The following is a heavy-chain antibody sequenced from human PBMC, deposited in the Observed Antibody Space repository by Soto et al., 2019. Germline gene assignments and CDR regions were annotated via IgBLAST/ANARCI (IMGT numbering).Heavy chain of an antibody. V-gene: IGHV2-5*02. CDR1: GFSLTTSGVG. D-gene: IGHD6-19*01. J-gene: IGHJ4*02. CDR3: AYGVAGLEY. CDR2: IYWDDEE. Sequence: QITLKESGPTLVKPTQTLTLTCTFSGFSLTTSGVGVAWIRQTPAKAQEWLALIYWDDEERYNPSLKNRLAISKDTSKNQVVLTMTTVDPVDTATDYCAYGVAGLEYWGQGTLVTVSS.